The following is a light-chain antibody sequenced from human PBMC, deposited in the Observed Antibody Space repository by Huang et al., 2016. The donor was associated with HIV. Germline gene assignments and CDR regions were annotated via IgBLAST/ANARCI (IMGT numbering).Light chain of an antibody. V-gene: IGKV1-39*01. J-gene: IGKJ2*01. CDR2: AAS. Sequence: DIQMTQSPSSLSASVGDRVTITCRASQSISSYLNLYQQKPGKAPKLLIYAASSLQSGVPSRFSGSGAWTDFTLTISRLQPEDFATYYWQQSYSTPRTFGQGTKLEIK. CDR3: QQSYSTPRT. CDR1: QSISSY.